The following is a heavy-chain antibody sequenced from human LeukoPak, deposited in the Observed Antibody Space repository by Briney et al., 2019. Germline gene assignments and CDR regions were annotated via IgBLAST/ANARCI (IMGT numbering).Heavy chain of an antibody. CDR3: ARDGSGSYYFDY. J-gene: IGHJ4*02. CDR2: IYSGGST. CDR1: GGSISSYY. V-gene: IGHV3-66*01. Sequence: ETLSLTCTVSGGSISSYYWSWVRQAPGKGLEWVSVIYSGGSTYYADSVKGRFTISRDNSKNTLYLQMNSLRAEDTAVYYCARDGSGSYYFDYWGQGTLVTVSS. D-gene: IGHD3-10*01.